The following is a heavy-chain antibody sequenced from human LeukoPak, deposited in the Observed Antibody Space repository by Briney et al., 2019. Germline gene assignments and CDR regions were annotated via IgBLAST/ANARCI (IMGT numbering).Heavy chain of an antibody. Sequence: SETLSLTCTVSGYSISSGYYWGWIRQPPGKGLEWIGSIYHSGSTYYNPSPKSRVTISVDTSKNQFSLKLSSVTAADTAVYYCARSSYYDFLGWFDPWGQGTLVTVSS. CDR2: IYHSGST. CDR3: ARSSYYDFLGWFDP. J-gene: IGHJ5*02. D-gene: IGHD3-3*01. V-gene: IGHV4-38-2*02. CDR1: GYSISSGYY.